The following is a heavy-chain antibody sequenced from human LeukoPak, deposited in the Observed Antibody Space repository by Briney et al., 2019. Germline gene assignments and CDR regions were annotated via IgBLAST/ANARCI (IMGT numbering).Heavy chain of an antibody. J-gene: IGHJ5*02. D-gene: IGHD2-2*02. CDR3: ARQRPIVVVPAAIPWFDP. CDR2: INTNTGNP. V-gene: IGHV7-4-1*02. CDR1: GGTLSSYA. Sequence: EASVKVSCKASGGTLSSYAMNWVRQAPGQGLEWMGWINTNTGNPTYAQGFTGRFVFSLDTSVSTAYLQISSLKAEDTAVYYCARQRPIVVVPAAIPWFDPWGQGTLVTVSS.